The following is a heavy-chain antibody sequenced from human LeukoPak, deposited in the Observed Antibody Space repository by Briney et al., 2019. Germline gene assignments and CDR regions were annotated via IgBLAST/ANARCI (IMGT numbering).Heavy chain of an antibody. CDR3: TRENYVPDS. D-gene: IGHD3-10*02. CDR2: ISNGGYPT. CDR1: GYTFSHYW. Sequence: PGGSLRLSCVASGYTFSHYWMSWVRQTPGKGLEWVASISNGGYPTYYVDSVRGRFTISRDDARNSLFLQMNGLRADGTAVYYCTRENYVPDSWGQGTLVTVSS. J-gene: IGHJ4*02. V-gene: IGHV3-7*03.